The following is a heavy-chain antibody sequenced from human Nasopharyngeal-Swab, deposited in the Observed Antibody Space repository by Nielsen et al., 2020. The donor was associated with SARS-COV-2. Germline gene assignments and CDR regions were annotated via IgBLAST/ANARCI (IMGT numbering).Heavy chain of an antibody. Sequence: VRQAPGKGLEWVLAISGSGGSTYYADSVKGRFPIPRDNSKNTLYLQMNSLRADDKAVYYCAKDETYYDFWSGYFRWFDPWGQGTLVTVSS. CDR3: AKDETYYDFWSGYFRWFDP. V-gene: IGHV3-23*01. J-gene: IGHJ5*02. D-gene: IGHD3-3*01. CDR2: ISGSGGST.